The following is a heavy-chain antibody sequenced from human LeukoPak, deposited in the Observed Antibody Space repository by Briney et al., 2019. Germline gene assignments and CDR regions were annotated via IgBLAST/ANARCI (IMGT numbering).Heavy chain of an antibody. D-gene: IGHD3-3*01. CDR1: GYTFTSYG. J-gene: IGHJ4*02. V-gene: IGHV1-18*01. Sequence: ASVKVSCKASGYTFTSYGISWVRQAPGQGLEWMGWISVYNGNTNYAQKLQGRVTMTTDTSTSTAYMELRSLRSDDTAVYYCARDFWSGLKTSTDYWGQGTLVTVSS. CDR2: ISVYNGNT. CDR3: ARDFWSGLKTSTDY.